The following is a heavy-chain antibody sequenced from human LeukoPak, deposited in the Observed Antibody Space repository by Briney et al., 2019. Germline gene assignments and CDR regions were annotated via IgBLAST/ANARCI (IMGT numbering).Heavy chain of an antibody. V-gene: IGHV4-61*02. Sequence: PSETLSLTCTVSGGSISSGSYYWSWIRQPAGKGLEWIGRIYTSGSTNYNPSLKSRVTISVDTSKNQFSLKLSSVTAADTAVYYCARDPRGEDAFDIWGQGTMVTVSS. J-gene: IGHJ3*02. CDR2: IYTSGST. CDR1: GGSISSGSYY. CDR3: ARDPRGEDAFDI. D-gene: IGHD3-10*01.